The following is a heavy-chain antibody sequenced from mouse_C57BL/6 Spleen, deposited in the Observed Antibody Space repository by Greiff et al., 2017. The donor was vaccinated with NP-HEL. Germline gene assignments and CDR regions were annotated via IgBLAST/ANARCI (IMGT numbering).Heavy chain of an antibody. CDR2: IYWDDDK. D-gene: IGHD1-1*01. V-gene: IGHV8-12*01. CDR1: GFSLSTSGMG. J-gene: IGHJ1*03. Sequence: QVTLKESGPGILQSSQTLSLTCSFSGFSLSTSGMGVSWIRQPSGKGLEWLAHIYWDDDKRYNPSLKSRLTISKDTSRNQVFLKITSVDTADTATYYCASSITTKNWYFDVWGTGTTVTVSS. CDR3: ASSITTKNWYFDV.